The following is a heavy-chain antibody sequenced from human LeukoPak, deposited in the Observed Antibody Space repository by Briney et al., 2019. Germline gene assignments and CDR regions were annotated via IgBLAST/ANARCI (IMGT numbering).Heavy chain of an antibody. D-gene: IGHD3-9*01. CDR1: GYTFTSYY. CDR3: ARDPPPSWLLKEGDDY. Sequence: GESLKISCKGSGYTFTSYYMHWVRQAPGQGLEWMGIINPSGGSTSYAQKFQGRVTMTRDTSTSTVYMELSSLRSEDTAVYYCARDPPPSWLLKEGDDYWDQGTLVTVSS. CDR2: INPSGGST. V-gene: IGHV1-46*01. J-gene: IGHJ4*02.